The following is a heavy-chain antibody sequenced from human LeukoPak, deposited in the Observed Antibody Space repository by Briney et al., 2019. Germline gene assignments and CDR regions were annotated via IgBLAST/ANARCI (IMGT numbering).Heavy chain of an antibody. D-gene: IGHD6-19*01. CDR2: LSGSGEST. V-gene: IGHV3-23*01. CDR1: GXTFSSYA. CDR3: ARDSAVTSGWADY. Sequence: PGGSLRLSCAASGXTFSSYAMSWVRQAPGKGLEWVSGLSGSGESTYYADSVKGRFTISRDNSKNTLYLQMNSLRAEDTAVYYCARDSAVTSGWADYWGQGTRVTVSS. J-gene: IGHJ4*02.